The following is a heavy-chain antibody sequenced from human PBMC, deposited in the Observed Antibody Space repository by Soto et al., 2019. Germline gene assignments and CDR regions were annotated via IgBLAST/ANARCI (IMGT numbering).Heavy chain of an antibody. CDR1: GGSISSYY. CDR2: IYYSGST. J-gene: IGHJ5*02. Sequence: PSETLSLTCTVSGGSISSYYWSWIRQPPGKGLEWIGYIYYSGSTNYNPSLKSRVTISVDTSKNQFSLKLSSVTAADTAVYYCARDSPDNWFDPWGQGTLVTGSS. CDR3: ARDSPDNWFDP. V-gene: IGHV4-59*01.